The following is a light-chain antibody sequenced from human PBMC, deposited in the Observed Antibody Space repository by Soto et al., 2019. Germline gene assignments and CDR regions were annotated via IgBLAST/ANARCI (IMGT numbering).Light chain of an antibody. J-gene: IGLJ2*01. CDR2: EVS. CDR3: TSYTSTYTLL. Sequence: QSALTQPASVSGSPGQSITISCTGTSSDVGGYNYVSWYQQHPGKGPKLMIYEVSNRPSGVPNRFSASKSGNTASLTISGLQAEDEADYFCTSYTSTYTLLFGGGTKLTVL. V-gene: IGLV2-14*01. CDR1: SSDVGGYNY.